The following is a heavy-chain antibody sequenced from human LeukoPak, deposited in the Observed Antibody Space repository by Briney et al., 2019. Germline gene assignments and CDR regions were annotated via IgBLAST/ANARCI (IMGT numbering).Heavy chain of an antibody. CDR2: INLNSGGT. D-gene: IGHD4-17*01. CDR1: GYTFTGYY. Sequence: ASVKVSCKASGYTFTGYYMHWVRQAAGQGLECMGWINLNSGGTNYAQKFQGRVTMTRDTSISTAYMELSRLRSDDTAVYYCARGDSDAPVTSDYWGQGTLVTVSS. CDR3: ARGDSDAPVTSDY. V-gene: IGHV1-2*02. J-gene: IGHJ4*02.